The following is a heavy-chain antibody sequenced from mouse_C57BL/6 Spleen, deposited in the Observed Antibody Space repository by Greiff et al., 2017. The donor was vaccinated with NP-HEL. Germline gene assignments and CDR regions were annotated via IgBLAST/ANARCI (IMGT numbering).Heavy chain of an antibody. J-gene: IGHJ4*01. CDR3: ARKIYYDYGDYAMDY. V-gene: IGHV5-12*01. CDR2: ISNGGGST. Sequence: EVQGVESGGGLVQPGGSLKLSCAASGFTFSDYYMYWVRQTPEKRLEWVAYISNGGGSTYYPDTVKGRFTISRDNAKNTLYLQMSRLKSEDTAMYYCARKIYYDYGDYAMDYWGQGTSVTVSS. CDR1: GFTFSDYY. D-gene: IGHD2-4*01.